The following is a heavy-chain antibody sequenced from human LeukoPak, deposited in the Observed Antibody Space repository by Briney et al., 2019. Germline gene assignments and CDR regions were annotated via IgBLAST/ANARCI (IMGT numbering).Heavy chain of an antibody. CDR2: ISYDGSNK. Sequence: GGSLRLSCAASGFTFSSYGMHWVRQAPGKGLEWVAVISYDGSNKYYADSVKGRFTISRDNSKKTLYLQMNRLRAEDTAVYYCAITGDSSGYSFDYWGQGTLVTVSS. D-gene: IGHD3-22*01. V-gene: IGHV3-30*03. J-gene: IGHJ4*02. CDR3: AITGDSSGYSFDY. CDR1: GFTFSSYG.